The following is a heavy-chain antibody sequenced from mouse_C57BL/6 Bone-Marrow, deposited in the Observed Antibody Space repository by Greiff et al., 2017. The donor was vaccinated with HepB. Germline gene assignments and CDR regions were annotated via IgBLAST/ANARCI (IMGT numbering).Heavy chain of an antibody. J-gene: IGHJ3*01. D-gene: IGHD2-5*01. CDR2: IDPETGGT. V-gene: IGHV1-15*01. CDR3: TAGSNLAWFAY. Sequence: QVQLKESGAELVRPGASVTLSCKASGYTFTDYEMHWVKQTPVHGLEWIGAIDPETGGTAYNQKFKGKAILTADKSSSTAYMELRSLTSEDSAVYYCTAGSNLAWFAYWGQGTLVTVSA. CDR1: GYTFTDYE.